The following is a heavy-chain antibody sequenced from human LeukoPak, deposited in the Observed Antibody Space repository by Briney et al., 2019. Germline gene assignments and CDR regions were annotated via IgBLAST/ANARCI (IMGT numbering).Heavy chain of an antibody. Sequence: PSETLSLTCTVSGGSISSYYWSWIRQPAGKGLEWIGRIYTSGSTNYNPSLKSRVTTSVDTSKNQFSLKLSSVTAADTAVYYCARVRPDYDFWSGHYLDAFDIWGQGTMDTVSS. CDR3: ARVRPDYDFWSGHYLDAFDI. D-gene: IGHD3-3*01. CDR2: IYTSGST. CDR1: GGSISSYY. J-gene: IGHJ3*02. V-gene: IGHV4-4*07.